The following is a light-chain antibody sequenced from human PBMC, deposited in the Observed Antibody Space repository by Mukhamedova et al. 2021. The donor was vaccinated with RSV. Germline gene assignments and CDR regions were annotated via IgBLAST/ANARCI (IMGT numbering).Light chain of an antibody. CDR2: GAS. J-gene: IGKJ4*01. Sequence: GERVTLSCRASQSVSSNLAWSQQKPGQAPRVLIHGASTRAAGLPARFSGSGSGTEFTLTISGLQSEDFAVYYCQQYNDWLFTFGGG. CDR1: QSVSSN. V-gene: IGKV3-15*01. CDR3: QQYNDWLFT.